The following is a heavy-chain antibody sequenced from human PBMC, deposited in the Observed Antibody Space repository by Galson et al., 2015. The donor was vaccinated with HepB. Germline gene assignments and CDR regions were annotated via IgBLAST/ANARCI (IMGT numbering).Heavy chain of an antibody. D-gene: IGHD2-21*02. CDR1: GFTVTTYA. J-gene: IGHJ4*02. CDR3: ARAMRVYCGLDCPDQ. V-gene: IGHV3-23*01. CDR2: IRLTADIT. Sequence: SLRLSCAASGFTVTTYAMSWVRQAPGKGLEWVSAIRLTADITSYADSVKGRFAIPRANSKNTVFLQMDSLRVDDTAIYYCARAMRVYCGLDCPDQWGQGTLVTVSS.